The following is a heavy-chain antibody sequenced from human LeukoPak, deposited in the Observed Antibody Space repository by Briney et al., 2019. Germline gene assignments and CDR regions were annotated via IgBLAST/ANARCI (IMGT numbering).Heavy chain of an antibody. V-gene: IGHV4-30-2*01. J-gene: IGHJ5*02. D-gene: IGHD3-3*01. CDR3: ARGDFGVSRGFDP. Sequence: SETLSLTCAVSGGSISSGGYSWSWIRQPPGKGLEWIGYIYHSGSTYYNPSLKSQVTISVDRSKNQFSLKLSSVTAADTAVYYCARGDFGVSRGFDPWGQGTLVTVSS. CDR2: IYHSGST. CDR1: GGSISSGGYS.